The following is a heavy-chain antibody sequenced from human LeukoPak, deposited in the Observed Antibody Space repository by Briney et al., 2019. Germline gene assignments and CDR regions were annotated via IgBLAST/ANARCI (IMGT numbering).Heavy chain of an antibody. CDR2: INPYSGDT. Sequence: ASVKVSCKTSGYSFTGYYLHWVRQAPGLGLEWMGWINPYSGDTIYAQKFQGRVTMTRDTSISTLYLELSRLTSDDTAVYFCARGKMHLDYWAQETLVTVS. V-gene: IGHV1-2*02. CDR3: ARGKMHLDY. J-gene: IGHJ4*02. CDR1: GYSFTGYY.